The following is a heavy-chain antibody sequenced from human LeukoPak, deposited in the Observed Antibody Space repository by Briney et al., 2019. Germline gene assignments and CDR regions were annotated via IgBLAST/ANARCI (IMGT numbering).Heavy chain of an antibody. CDR3: ARHSGMTTVTAYLDC. V-gene: IGHV4-39*01. CDR1: GGSISSSSYY. D-gene: IGHD4-17*01. CDR2: IYYSGDT. J-gene: IGHJ4*02. Sequence: PSETLSLTCTVSGGSISSSSYYWGWIRQPRGKGLEWIGSIYYSGDTYYNPSLKSRVTISVDTSKNRFSLKLISVTAADTAVYYCARHSGMTTVTAYLDCWGQGTLVTVSS.